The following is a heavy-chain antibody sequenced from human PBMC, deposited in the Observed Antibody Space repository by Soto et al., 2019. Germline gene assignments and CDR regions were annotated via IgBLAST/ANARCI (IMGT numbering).Heavy chain of an antibody. D-gene: IGHD6-19*01. V-gene: IGHV3-53*01. CDR1: GFTVSSNY. CDR3: ARAWPVSRSC. Sequence: GGSLRLSCAASGFTVSSNYMSWVRQAPGKGLEWVSVIYSGGSTYYADSVKGRFTISRDNSKNTLYLQMNSLRAEDTAAYYCARAWPVSRSCWGQGTLGTVSS. CDR2: IYSGGST. J-gene: IGHJ4*02.